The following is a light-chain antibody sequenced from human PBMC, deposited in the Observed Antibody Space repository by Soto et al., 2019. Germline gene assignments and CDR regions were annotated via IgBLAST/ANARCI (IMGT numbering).Light chain of an antibody. Sequence: QPVLTQSSSASASLGSSVKLTCTLSSGHSSYIISWHQQQPGKAPRSLMKLEGSGSYNKGSGVPDRFSGSSSGAARYLTISILEFEDEAYYYCETWASNTWVFGGGTKVTVL. J-gene: IGLJ3*02. V-gene: IGLV4-60*02. CDR1: SGHSSYI. CDR2: LEGSGSY. CDR3: ETWASNTWV.